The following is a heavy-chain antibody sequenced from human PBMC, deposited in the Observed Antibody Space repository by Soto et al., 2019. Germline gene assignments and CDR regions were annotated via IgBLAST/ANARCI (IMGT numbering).Heavy chain of an antibody. Sequence: QVKLVQSGAELKKPGASVKISCETSGYRFSTSGIHWLRQAPGQSLEWMGWINAADGDTKYSQKFQGRVTLSRDTSASTAYMELSSLTSEDTSIYYCARDSQRVQIPSTGWFDPWGQGTVVTVSS. J-gene: IGHJ5*02. V-gene: IGHV1-3*01. D-gene: IGHD2-2*01. CDR3: ARDSQRVQIPSTGWFDP. CDR1: GYRFSTSG. CDR2: INAADGDT.